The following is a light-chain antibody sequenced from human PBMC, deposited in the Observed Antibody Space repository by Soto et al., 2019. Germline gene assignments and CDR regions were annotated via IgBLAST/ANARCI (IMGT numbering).Light chain of an antibody. CDR2: EVN. CDR1: SSDVGSYNY. Sequence: QSVLTQPPSASGSPGQSVTISCTGTSSDVGSYNYVSWYQQHPGKAPKLMIYEVNKRPSGVPDRFSGSKSGNTASLSVSGLQAEDEADYYCSSYAGSNNLDVFGTGTKLTVL. CDR3: SSYAGSNNLDV. J-gene: IGLJ1*01. V-gene: IGLV2-8*01.